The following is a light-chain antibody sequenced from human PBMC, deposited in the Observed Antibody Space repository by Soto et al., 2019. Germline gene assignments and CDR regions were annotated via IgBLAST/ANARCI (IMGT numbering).Light chain of an antibody. CDR1: QSVSST. Sequence: EIVMTQSPATLSVSPGERATLSCRASQSVSSTLAWYQQKPGQAPRLLIYGASTRATGIPARFSGSGSGTEFTLTISSLKSEDFAVYYCQQYNNWRTFGQGTKVDIK. V-gene: IGKV3-15*01. CDR2: GAS. J-gene: IGKJ2*01. CDR3: QQYNNWRT.